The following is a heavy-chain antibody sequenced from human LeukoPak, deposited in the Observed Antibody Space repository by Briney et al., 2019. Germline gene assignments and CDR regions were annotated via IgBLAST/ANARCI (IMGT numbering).Heavy chain of an antibody. D-gene: IGHD3-10*01. V-gene: IGHV4-4*07. Sequence: SETLSLTCTVSGGSISRYYWSWIRQPAGKGLEWIGRIYTSGSTNYNPSLKSRVTMSVDTSKNQFSLKLSSVTAADTAVYYCAREGVIITNGMDVWGQGTTVTVSS. CDR2: IYTSGST. CDR1: GGSISRYY. CDR3: AREGVIITNGMDV. J-gene: IGHJ6*02.